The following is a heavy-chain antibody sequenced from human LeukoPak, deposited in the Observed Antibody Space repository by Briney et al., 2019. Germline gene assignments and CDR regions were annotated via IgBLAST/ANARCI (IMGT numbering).Heavy chain of an antibody. Sequence: GGSLRLSCAASGFTFTTYNMNWVRQAPGKGLEWVAYISRESAYIYYGASVKGRFTISRDNGKKSVDLQMNSLRAEDTAVYYCVRDLEGRWLQDDSWGQGTLVTVSS. V-gene: IGHV3-21*01. CDR2: ISRESAYI. CDR1: GFTFTTYN. CDR3: VRDLEGRWLQDDS. D-gene: IGHD5-12*01. J-gene: IGHJ4*02.